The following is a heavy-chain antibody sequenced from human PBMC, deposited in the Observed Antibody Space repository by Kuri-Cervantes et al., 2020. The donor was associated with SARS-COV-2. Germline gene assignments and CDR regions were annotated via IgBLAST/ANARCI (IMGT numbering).Heavy chain of an antibody. CDR1: GGSISSSSYY. Sequence: SETLSLTCTVSGGSISSSSYYWGWIRQPPGKGLEWIGGIYYSGSTYYNPSLKSRVTISVDTSKNQFSLKLSSVTAADTAVYYCARDFWSGYYGGNWFDPWGQGTLVTVSS. D-gene: IGHD3-3*01. V-gene: IGHV4-39*07. J-gene: IGHJ5*02. CDR3: ARDFWSGYYGGNWFDP. CDR2: IYYSGST.